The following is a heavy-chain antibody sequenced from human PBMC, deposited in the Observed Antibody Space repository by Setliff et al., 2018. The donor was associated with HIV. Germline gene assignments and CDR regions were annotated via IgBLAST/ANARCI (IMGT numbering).Heavy chain of an antibody. Sequence: ASVKVSCKAYGYTFTAYYMHWVRQAPGQGLEWMGWINPNSGGTNYAQKFRGRVTMTRDTSINTAHMYLSSLRSDDTAIYFCARGTDFWSGSSNFDYWGQGAQVTVSS. CDR1: GYTFTAYY. V-gene: IGHV1-2*02. J-gene: IGHJ4*02. CDR3: ARGTDFWSGSSNFDY. D-gene: IGHD3-3*01. CDR2: INPNSGGT.